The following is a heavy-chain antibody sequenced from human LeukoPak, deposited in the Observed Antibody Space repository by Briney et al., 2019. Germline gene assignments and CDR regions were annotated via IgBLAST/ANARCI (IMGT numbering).Heavy chain of an antibody. CDR3: ARGATVVTLDAFDI. Sequence: SVKVSCKASGGTFSSYAISWVRQAPGQGLEWMGGIIPILGTANYAQKFQGRVTITADESTSTAYMELSSLRSEDTAVYYCARGATVVTLDAFDIWGQGTMVTVSS. CDR1: GGTFSSYA. CDR2: IIPILGTA. V-gene: IGHV1-69*13. D-gene: IGHD4-23*01. J-gene: IGHJ3*02.